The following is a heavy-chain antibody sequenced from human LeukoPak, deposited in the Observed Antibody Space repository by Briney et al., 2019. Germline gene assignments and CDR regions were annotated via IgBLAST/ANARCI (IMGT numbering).Heavy chain of an antibody. J-gene: IGHJ4*02. V-gene: IGHV3-30*04. CDR3: ARTLGYCSTTSCYAVFDY. Sequence: GGSLRLSCAASRFTFSNYAMHWVRQAPGKGLEWVGSISFDGNNKYYPDSVKGRVTVSRDNSKSTLFLQLNSLRAEDTAVYYCARTLGYCSTTSCYAVFDYWGQGTLVTVSS. CDR2: ISFDGNNK. D-gene: IGHD2-2*01. CDR1: RFTFSNYA.